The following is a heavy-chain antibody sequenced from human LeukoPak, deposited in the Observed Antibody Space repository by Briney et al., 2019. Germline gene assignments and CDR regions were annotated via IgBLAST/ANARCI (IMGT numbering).Heavy chain of an antibody. CDR1: GFTFSSYA. Sequence: PGRSLRLSCAASGFTFSSYAMHWVRQAPGKGLEWVAVISYDGSNKYYADSVKGRFTISRDKSKNTLYLQMNSLRAEDTAVYYCAREGFGELTDYYFDYWGQGTLVTVSS. CDR2: ISYDGSNK. V-gene: IGHV3-30*04. J-gene: IGHJ4*02. D-gene: IGHD3-10*01. CDR3: AREGFGELTDYYFDY.